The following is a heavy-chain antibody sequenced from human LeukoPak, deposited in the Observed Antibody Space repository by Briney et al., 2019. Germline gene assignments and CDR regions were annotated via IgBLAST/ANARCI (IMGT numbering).Heavy chain of an antibody. V-gene: IGHV3-48*01. Sequence: GGSLRLSCAASGFTFTSYSLKWVRQAPGKGLEWVSYISPTTIYYADSVRGRFTISRDDAKNSLYLQMNSLRAEDTAIYYCARDTAYSFDYWGQGTLVTVSS. CDR1: GFTFTSYS. CDR2: ISPTTI. J-gene: IGHJ4*02. D-gene: IGHD2-21*01. CDR3: ARDTAYSFDY.